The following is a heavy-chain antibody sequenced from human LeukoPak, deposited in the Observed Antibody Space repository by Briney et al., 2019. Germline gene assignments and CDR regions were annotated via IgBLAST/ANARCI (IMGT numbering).Heavy chain of an antibody. V-gene: IGHV4-59*01. CDR1: GGSISGYY. D-gene: IGHD1-26*01. Sequence: SETLSLTCTASGGSISGYYWTWIRQPPGKGLEWIGYIYYGGSTNYHPSLKSRVTLSVDTSKKQFSLKLSSVTAADTAVYYCARGLLVGNTGYYFDYWGQGTLVTVSS. CDR3: ARGLLVGNTGYYFDY. J-gene: IGHJ4*02. CDR2: IYYGGST.